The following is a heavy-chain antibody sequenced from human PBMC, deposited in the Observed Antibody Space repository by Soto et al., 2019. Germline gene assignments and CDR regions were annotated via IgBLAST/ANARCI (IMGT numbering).Heavy chain of an antibody. J-gene: IGHJ4*02. D-gene: IGHD1-1*01. Sequence: GGPLRLSCTASGSTFSSYPMSWVRQAPGKGIEWVSSISGSGGDTYYADSVKGRFTFSRDNSKNTLYLLMNRLRAEDTAVYYCAKFGLATTKRSPPYYIDYWGQGALDTVSS. CDR3: AKFGLATTKRSPPYYIDY. V-gene: IGHV3-23*01. CDR1: GSTFSSYP. CDR2: ISGSGGDT.